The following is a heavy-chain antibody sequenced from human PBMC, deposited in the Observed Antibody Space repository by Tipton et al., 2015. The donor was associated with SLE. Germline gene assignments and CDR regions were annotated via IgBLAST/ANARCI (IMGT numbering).Heavy chain of an antibody. CDR2: IWYDGSNK. CDR3: AKGAVAGTLFDY. CDR1: GFTFSSYG. V-gene: IGHV3-33*06. J-gene: IGHJ4*02. Sequence: SQRLSCAASGFTFSSYGMHWVRQAPGKGLEWVAVIWYDGSNKYYADSVKGRFTISRDNSKNTLYLQMNSLRAEDTAVYYCAKGAVAGTLFDYWGQGTLVTVSS. D-gene: IGHD6-19*01.